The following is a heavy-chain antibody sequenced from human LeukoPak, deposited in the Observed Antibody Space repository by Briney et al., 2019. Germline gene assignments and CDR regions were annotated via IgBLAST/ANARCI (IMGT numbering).Heavy chain of an antibody. CDR1: GFTFSSYE. V-gene: IGHV3-48*03. Sequence: GGSLRLSCAASGFTFSSYEMNWVRQAPGKGLEWVSYISSSGSTIYYADSVKGRFTISRDTAKHSPYLQMNSLRAEDTAVYYCASDILTGYYMFDYWGQGTLVTVSS. CDR3: ASDILTGYYMFDY. J-gene: IGHJ4*02. D-gene: IGHD3-9*01. CDR2: ISSSGSTI.